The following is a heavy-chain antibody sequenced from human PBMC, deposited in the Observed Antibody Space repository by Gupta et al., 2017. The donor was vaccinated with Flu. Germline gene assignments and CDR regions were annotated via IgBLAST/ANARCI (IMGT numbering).Heavy chain of an antibody. CDR3: AREVRIVGSLDAFDV. Sequence: EVQLVETGGDYIQPGASLRLSCAASGFTVSSKYLSWVRQAQGKGLEWVSVIYPNGFTYNGDSVKGLFIISRDNSMNTLYLQMNSLRVEDTAIYYCAREVRIVGSLDAFDVGGQGTMVTVSS. CDR2: IYPNGFT. D-gene: IGHD1-26*01. V-gene: IGHV3-53*02. J-gene: IGHJ3*01. CDR1: GFTVSSKY.